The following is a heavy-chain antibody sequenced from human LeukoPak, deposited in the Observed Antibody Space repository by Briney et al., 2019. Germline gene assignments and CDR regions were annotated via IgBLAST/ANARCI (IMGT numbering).Heavy chain of an antibody. V-gene: IGHV1-8*01. CDR2: MNPNSGNT. J-gene: IGHJ5*02. D-gene: IGHD6-6*01. CDR3: AREYTGSPENWFDP. Sequence: GASVKVSCKASGYTFTSYDINWVRQATGQGLEWMGWMNPNSGNTGYAQKFQGRVTMTRNTSISTAYMELSSLRSEDTAVYYCAREYTGSPENWFDPWGQGTLVTVSS. CDR1: GYTFTSYD.